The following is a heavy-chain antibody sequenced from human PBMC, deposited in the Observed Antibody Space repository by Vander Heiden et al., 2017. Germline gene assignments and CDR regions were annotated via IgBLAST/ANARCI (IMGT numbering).Heavy chain of an antibody. D-gene: IGHD6-13*01. J-gene: IGHJ3*01. Sequence: DVQLGESGGDLCPPGAPLSILCAGFGFTLRSYSMTWVRLAPGKGLEWVASIKEDRSKQHYVESAKGRFTISSGNAKGSLYLHMNSVRDEDKAVYYCARDPFEVVDGGGYGAFNVWGQVTTVIVSS. V-gene: IGHV3-7*03. CDR3: ARDPFEVVDGGGYGAFNV. CDR1: GFTLRSYS. CDR2: IKEDRSKQ.